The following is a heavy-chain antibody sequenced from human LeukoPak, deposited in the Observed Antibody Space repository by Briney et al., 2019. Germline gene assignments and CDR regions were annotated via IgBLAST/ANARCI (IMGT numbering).Heavy chain of an antibody. D-gene: IGHD3-3*01. CDR3: AKLTIFGVAYRGGTVGLFDY. V-gene: IGHV3-23*01. CDR2: ISGSGGST. J-gene: IGHJ4*02. Sequence: PGGSLRLSCAASGFTFSSYAMSWVRQAPGNGLEWVSAISGSGGSTYYADSVKGRFTISRDNSKNTLYLQMNSLRAEDTAVYYCAKLTIFGVAYRGGTVGLFDYWGQGTLVTVSS. CDR1: GFTFSSYA.